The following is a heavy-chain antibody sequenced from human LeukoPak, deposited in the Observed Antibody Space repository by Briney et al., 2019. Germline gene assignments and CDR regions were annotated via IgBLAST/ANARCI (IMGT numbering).Heavy chain of an antibody. V-gene: IGHV3-53*01. D-gene: IGHD2-8*02. CDR1: GFTVSSAY. CDR3: ASPSTGQSFDI. CDR2: IYTVGST. Sequence: GGSLRLSCAASGFTVSSAYISWVRQAPGEGLEWVSVIYTVGSTYYADSVKGRFTISRDNSKNTLYLQMNSLRAEDTAVYYCASPSTGQSFDIWGQGTMVTVSS. J-gene: IGHJ3*02.